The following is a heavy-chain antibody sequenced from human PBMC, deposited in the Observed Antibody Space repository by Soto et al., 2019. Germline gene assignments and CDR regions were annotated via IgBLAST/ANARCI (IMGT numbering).Heavy chain of an antibody. Sequence: GGSLRLSCAASGFTFSSYAMSWVRQAPGKGLEWVSAISGSGGSTYYADSVKGRFTISRDNSKNTLYLQMNSLRPEDTAVYYCAKDLHIVVVPAAHDIWFDPWGQGTLVTVSS. V-gene: IGHV3-23*01. CDR3: AKDLHIVVVPAAHDIWFDP. CDR1: GFTFSSYA. D-gene: IGHD2-2*01. CDR2: ISGSGGST. J-gene: IGHJ5*02.